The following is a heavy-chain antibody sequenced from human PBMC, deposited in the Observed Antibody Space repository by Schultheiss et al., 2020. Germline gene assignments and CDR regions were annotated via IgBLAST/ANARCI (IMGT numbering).Heavy chain of an antibody. CDR3: ARDGLSFYYYDSINWFDP. Sequence: GGSLRLSCAASGFTFDDYGMSWVRQAPGKGLEWVSGISGSGGSTYYADSVKGRFTISRDNSKNTLYLQMNSLRAEDTAVYYCARDGLSFYYYDSINWFDPWGQGTLVTVSS. CDR2: ISGSGGST. J-gene: IGHJ5*02. CDR1: GFTFDDYG. V-gene: IGHV3-23*01. D-gene: IGHD3-22*01.